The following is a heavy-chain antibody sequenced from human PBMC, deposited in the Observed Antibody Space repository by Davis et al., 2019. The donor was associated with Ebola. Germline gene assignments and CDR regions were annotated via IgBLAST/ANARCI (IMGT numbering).Heavy chain of an antibody. V-gene: IGHV3-74*01. CDR2: INTDGSST. Sequence: GESLKISCAASGFTFSSFLMHWVRQAPGKGPVWVSRINTDGSSTAYADSVQGRFTISRDNAKNTLYLQMNSLRAEDTAVYYCAKGNDYWGQGTLVTVSS. J-gene: IGHJ4*02. CDR1: GFTFSSFL. CDR3: AKGNDY.